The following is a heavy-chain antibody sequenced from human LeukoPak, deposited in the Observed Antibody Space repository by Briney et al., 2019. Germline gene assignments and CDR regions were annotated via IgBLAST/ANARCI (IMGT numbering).Heavy chain of an antibody. J-gene: IGHJ6*03. D-gene: IGHD2-2*01. CDR3: ARVTGYQLLAGYYYYMDV. Sequence: GGSLRLSCAASGFTFSSYWMHWVRQAPGKGLVWVSRINSDGSSTSYADSVKGRFTISRDNAKNTPYLQMSSLRAEDTAVYYCARVTGYQLLAGYYYYMDVWGKGTTVTVSS. V-gene: IGHV3-74*01. CDR2: INSDGSST. CDR1: GFTFSSYW.